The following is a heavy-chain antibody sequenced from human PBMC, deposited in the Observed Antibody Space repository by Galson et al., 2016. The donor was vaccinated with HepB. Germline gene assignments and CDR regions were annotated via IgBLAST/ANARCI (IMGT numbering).Heavy chain of an antibody. CDR1: GFAFEDYA. Sequence: SLRLSCAASGFAFEDYAMHWVRQSPGKGLEWLALISEDGRSSHYRDSVKGRFIISRDNDKNSLSLQMNSLNSEDTAFYFCARDMGGRGYSDHAWRHFGLDAWGRGTRVIVSS. D-gene: IGHD3-3*01. J-gene: IGHJ6*04. V-gene: IGHV3-43*02. CDR2: ISEDGRSS. CDR3: ARDMGGRGYSDHAWRHFGLDA.